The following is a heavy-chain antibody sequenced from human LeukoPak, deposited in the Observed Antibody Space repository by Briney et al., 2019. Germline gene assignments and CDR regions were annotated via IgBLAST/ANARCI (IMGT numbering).Heavy chain of an antibody. Sequence: GGSLRLSCAASGFTFSSYGMHWVRQAPGKGLEWVAVIWYDGSNKYYADSVKGRFTISRDNSKNTLYLQMNSLRAEDTAVYYCARDAAHSHFDYWGQGTLVTVSS. V-gene: IGHV3-33*08. J-gene: IGHJ4*02. CDR2: IWYDGSNK. CDR1: GFTFSSYG. CDR3: ARDAAHSHFDY.